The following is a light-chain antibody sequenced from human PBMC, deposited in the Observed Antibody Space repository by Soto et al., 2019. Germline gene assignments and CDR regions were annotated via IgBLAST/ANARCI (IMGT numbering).Light chain of an antibody. J-gene: IGLJ1*01. Sequence: QSVLTQPPSLSGAPGQRVTISCTGSSSNIGADYDVHWYQQIPGTAPKLLIYGNNDRPSGVPDRFSGSKSGTSASLAITGFQTGDEADYYCGSWDSSLSAYVFGTGTKVTVL. V-gene: IGLV1-40*01. CDR3: GSWDSSLSAYV. CDR2: GNN. CDR1: SSNIGADYD.